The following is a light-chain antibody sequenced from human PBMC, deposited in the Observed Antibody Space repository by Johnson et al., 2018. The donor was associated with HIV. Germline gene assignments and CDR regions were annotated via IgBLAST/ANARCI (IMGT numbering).Light chain of an antibody. CDR1: SSNIGNNH. J-gene: IGLJ1*01. V-gene: IGLV1-51*02. CDR2: EDN. CDR3: GTWDSTLSAGGV. Sequence: QSVLTQPPSVSAAPGQKVSISCSGSSSNIGNNHVSWYQQFPGAAPKLLIYEDNKRPSGIPDRFSGSKSGTSATLGITGLQTGDEADYYCGTWDSTLSAGGVFGTGTKVTVL.